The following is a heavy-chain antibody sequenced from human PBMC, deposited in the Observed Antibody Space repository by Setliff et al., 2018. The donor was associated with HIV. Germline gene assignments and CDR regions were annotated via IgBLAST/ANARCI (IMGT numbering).Heavy chain of an antibody. D-gene: IGHD6-19*01. CDR2: INTSGGSA. Sequence: ASVKVSCKASGYTFTDYYMHWVQQAPGKGLEWMGVINTSGGSAGYAEKFRGRVTMTRDTSTNTVYMDLRNLRSEDTAVYYCARNQGDASGWYAGDYWGHGTLVTVSS. V-gene: IGHV1-46*01. J-gene: IGHJ4*01. CDR1: GYTFTDYY. CDR3: ARNQGDASGWYAGDY.